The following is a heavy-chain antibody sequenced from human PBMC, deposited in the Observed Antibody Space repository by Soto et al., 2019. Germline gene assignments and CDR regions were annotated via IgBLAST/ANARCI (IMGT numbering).Heavy chain of an antibody. CDR3: AKDSDSSGWYGFDY. Sequence: EVQLVESGGGLVQPGRSLRLSCAASGFTFDDYAMHWVRQAPGKSLEWDSGISWNSGSIGYADSVKGRFTISRDNAKNSLYLQMNSLRAEDTALYYCAKDSDSSGWYGFDYWGQGTLVTVSS. D-gene: IGHD6-19*01. J-gene: IGHJ4*02. CDR2: ISWNSGSI. V-gene: IGHV3-9*01. CDR1: GFTFDDYA.